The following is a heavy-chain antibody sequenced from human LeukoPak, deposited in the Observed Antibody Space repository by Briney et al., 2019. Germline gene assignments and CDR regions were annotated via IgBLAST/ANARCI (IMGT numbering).Heavy chain of an antibody. V-gene: IGHV4-34*01. CDR1: GMSLTDFQ. Sequence: PSETLSLTCIVYGMSLTDFQWGWIRQSPGKGLEWIGEINASGRTNYNPSLKTSVFISRDTSKRQFSLNLTPVTAADTALYCCARGDWGGYFDYWGQGIQVTVSS. CDR2: INASGRT. CDR3: ARGDWGGYFDY. D-gene: IGHD3-16*01. J-gene: IGHJ4*02.